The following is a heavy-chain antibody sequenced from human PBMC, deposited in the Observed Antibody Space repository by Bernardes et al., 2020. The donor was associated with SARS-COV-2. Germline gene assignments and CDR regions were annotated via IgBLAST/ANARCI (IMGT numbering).Heavy chain of an antibody. D-gene: IGHD2-2*01. CDR1: GYTFTSYG. CDR2: ISAYNGNT. V-gene: IGHV1-18*04. Sequence: ASVKVSCKASGYTFTSYGISWVRQAPGQGLEWMGWISAYNGNTTYAQKLQGRVTMTTDTSTSTAYMELRSLRSDDTAVYYCARGYCSSTSCYYYGMDVWGRGTTVTVSS. J-gene: IGHJ6*02. CDR3: ARGYCSSTSCYYYGMDV.